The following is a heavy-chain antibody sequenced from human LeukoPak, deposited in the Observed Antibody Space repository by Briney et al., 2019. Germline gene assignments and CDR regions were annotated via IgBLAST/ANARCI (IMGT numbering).Heavy chain of an antibody. Sequence: ASVKVSCKASGYTFTSYYMHWVRQAPGQGLEWMGWINPNSGGTNYAQKFQGRVTMTRDTSISTAYMELSRLRSDDTAVYYCARESHHCSSTSCYRTYYGMDVWGQGTTVTVSS. CDR2: INPNSGGT. CDR1: GYTFTSYY. V-gene: IGHV1-2*02. D-gene: IGHD2-2*02. J-gene: IGHJ6*02. CDR3: ARESHHCSSTSCYRTYYGMDV.